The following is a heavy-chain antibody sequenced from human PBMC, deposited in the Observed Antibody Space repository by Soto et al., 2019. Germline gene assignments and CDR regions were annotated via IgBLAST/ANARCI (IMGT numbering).Heavy chain of an antibody. CDR2: MNPNTGNT. CDR3: ARERAYGRDV. V-gene: IGHV1-8*01. Sequence: QVQLVQSGAEVKKPGASVKVSCKASGYPFSSYDIHWVRQATGQGLEWMGWMNPNTGNTVDAQKFQGRVTRTRNTSISTAYRELSSLRSEDTAVDYCARERAYGRDVWGQGTTVTVSS. J-gene: IGHJ6*02. CDR1: GYPFSSYD.